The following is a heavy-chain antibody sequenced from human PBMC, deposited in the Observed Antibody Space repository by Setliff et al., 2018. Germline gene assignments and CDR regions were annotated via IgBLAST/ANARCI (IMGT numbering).Heavy chain of an antibody. CDR1: GDSIDTDIW. CDR2: IYLGGSP. J-gene: IGHJ5*02. CDR3: ARNWHWGFDP. V-gene: IGHV4-4*02. D-gene: IGHD1-7*01. Sequence: SETLSLTCTVSGDSIDTDIWWSWVRQSPGKGLEWIGEIYLGGSPTYNPSLKSRVTISIYKSKNQLSLDWTSVTAADTAVYYCARNWHWGFDPWGRGALVTVS.